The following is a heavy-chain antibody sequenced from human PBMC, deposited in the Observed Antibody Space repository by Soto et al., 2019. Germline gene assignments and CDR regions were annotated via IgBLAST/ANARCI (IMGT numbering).Heavy chain of an antibody. CDR1: GYTPTELS. D-gene: IGHD5-18*01. J-gene: IGHJ6*02. Sequence: ASVKVSCKVSGYTPTELSMHWVRQAPGKGLEWMGGFDPEDGETIYAQKFQGRVTMAEDTSTDTAYMELSSLRSEDTAVYYCATQITWIQLWSPSDQYYYGMDVWGQGTTVTVSS. V-gene: IGHV1-24*01. CDR3: ATQITWIQLWSPSDQYYYGMDV. CDR2: FDPEDGET.